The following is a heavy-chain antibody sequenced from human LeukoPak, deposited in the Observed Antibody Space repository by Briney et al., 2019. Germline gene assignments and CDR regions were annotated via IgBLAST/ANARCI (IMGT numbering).Heavy chain of an antibody. Sequence: ASVKVSFTASGYIFTSYAMNWVRQAPGQGLEWMGWINTNTGNPTYAQGFTGRFVFSLDTSVSTAYLQISSLKAEDTAVYYCARDSAAGTGAFDIWGQGTMVTVSS. D-gene: IGHD6-13*01. V-gene: IGHV7-4-1*02. CDR1: GYIFTSYA. CDR3: ARDSAAGTGAFDI. J-gene: IGHJ3*02. CDR2: INTNTGNP.